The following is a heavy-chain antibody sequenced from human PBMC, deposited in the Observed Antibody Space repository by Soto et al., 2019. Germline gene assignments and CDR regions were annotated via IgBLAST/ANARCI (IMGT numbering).Heavy chain of an antibody. CDR3: VRTSLVVAAATREDY. J-gene: IGHJ4*02. D-gene: IGHD2-15*01. V-gene: IGHV3-74*01. CDR1: GFTFSSYW. Sequence: EVQLVESGGGLVQPGGSLRLSRAASGFTFSSYWMHWVRQAPGKGLLRVSRINSDGSSTSYADSVKGRFTIARDNAKNTLYLQMNSLRAEDTDVYYCVRTSLVVAAATREDYWGQGTLVTVSS. CDR2: INSDGSST.